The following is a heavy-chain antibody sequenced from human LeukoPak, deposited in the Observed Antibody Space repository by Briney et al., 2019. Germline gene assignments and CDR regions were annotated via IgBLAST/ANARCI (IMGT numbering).Heavy chain of an antibody. CDR3: ARGGGLDV. CDR1: GFTFSSYW. J-gene: IGHJ6*02. D-gene: IGHD3-16*01. V-gene: IGHV3-7*03. CDR2: INHDGSVN. Sequence: GGSLRLSCAASGFTFSSYWMNWARQAPGKGLEWVASINHDGSVNYYVDSVKGRFTISRDNAKNSLYLQMSNLRAEDTAVYFCARGGGLDVWGQGATVTVSS.